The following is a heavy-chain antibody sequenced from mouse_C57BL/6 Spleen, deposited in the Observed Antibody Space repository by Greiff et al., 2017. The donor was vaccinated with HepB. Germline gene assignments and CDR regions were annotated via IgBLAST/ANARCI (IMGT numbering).Heavy chain of an antibody. CDR1: GYTFTGYW. CDR2: ILPGSGST. CDR3: ARKGMRVSTMVTTSYFDY. J-gene: IGHJ2*01. D-gene: IGHD2-2*01. V-gene: IGHV1-9*01. Sequence: QVQLQQSGAELMKPGASVKLSCKATGYTFTGYWIEWVKQRPGHGLEWIGEILPGSGSTNYNEKFKGKATFTADTSSNTAYMQLSSLTTEDSAIYYCARKGMRVSTMVTTSYFDYWGQGTTLTVSS.